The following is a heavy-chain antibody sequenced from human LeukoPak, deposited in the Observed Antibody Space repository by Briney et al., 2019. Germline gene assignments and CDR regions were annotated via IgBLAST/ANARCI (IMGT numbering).Heavy chain of an antibody. CDR3: ARQGLYSGSRGYGHYYYYTDV. Sequence: GGSLRLSCAASGFTFSSYWMHWVRQAPGKGLVWVSRINSDGSSTSYADSVKGRFTISRDNAKNTLYLQMNSLRAEDTAVYYCARQGLYSGSRGYGHYYYYTDVWGKGTTVTISS. D-gene: IGHD1-26*01. J-gene: IGHJ6*03. CDR2: INSDGSST. CDR1: GFTFSSYW. V-gene: IGHV3-74*01.